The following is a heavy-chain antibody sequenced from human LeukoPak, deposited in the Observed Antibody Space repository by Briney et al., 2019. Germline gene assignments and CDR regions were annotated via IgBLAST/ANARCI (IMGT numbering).Heavy chain of an antibody. J-gene: IGHJ4*02. CDR2: ISSSGSTI. CDR3: ARRGRHFDWLLYRLALGSYFDY. D-gene: IGHD3-9*01. CDR1: GFTFSSYE. Sequence: GGSLRLSCAASGFTFSSYEMNWVRQAPGKGLEWVSYISSSGSTIYYADSVKGRFTISRDNAKNSLYLQMNSLRAEDTAVYYCARRGRHFDWLLYRLALGSYFDYWGQGTLVTVSS. V-gene: IGHV3-48*03.